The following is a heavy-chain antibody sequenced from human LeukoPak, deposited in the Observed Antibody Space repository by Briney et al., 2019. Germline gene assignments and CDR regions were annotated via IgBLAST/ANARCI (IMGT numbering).Heavy chain of an antibody. CDR1: GGTFSSYA. CDR3: AREVRAYFDY. V-gene: IGHV1-69*13. J-gene: IGHJ4*02. CDR2: IIPIFGTA. D-gene: IGHD4-11*01. Sequence: ASVKVSCKASGGTFSSYAISWVRQAPGQGLEWVGGIIPIFGTANYAQKFQGRVTITADESTSTAYMELSSLRSEDTAVYYCAREVRAYFDYWGQETLVTVSS.